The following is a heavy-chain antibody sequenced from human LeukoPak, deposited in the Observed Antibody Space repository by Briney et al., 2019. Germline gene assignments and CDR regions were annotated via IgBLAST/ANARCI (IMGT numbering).Heavy chain of an antibody. CDR3: VRGFHSFDV. Sequence: GGSLRLSCVVSGFTFSDHYMDWVRQSPAKGLEWLARSRNKRNSYTTQYAASVKDRFTISRDESKDSLYLQMNSLRSKDTAVYYCVRGFHSFDVWGRGTKVTVSS. CDR2: SRNKRNSYTT. J-gene: IGHJ3*01. V-gene: IGHV3-72*01. CDR1: GFTFSDHY.